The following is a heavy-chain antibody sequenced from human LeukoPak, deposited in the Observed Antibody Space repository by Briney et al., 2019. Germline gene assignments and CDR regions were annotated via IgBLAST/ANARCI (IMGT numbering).Heavy chain of an antibody. J-gene: IGHJ6*02. CDR2: ISAYNGNT. Sequence: GASVKVSCKASGYTFTSYGISWVRQAPGQGLEWMGWISAYNGNTNYAQKLQGRVTMTRNTSISTAYMELSSLRSEDTAVYYCARGGRGRYYYGMDVWGQGTTVTVSS. V-gene: IGHV1-18*01. CDR3: ARGGRGRYYYGMDV. CDR1: GYTFTSYG.